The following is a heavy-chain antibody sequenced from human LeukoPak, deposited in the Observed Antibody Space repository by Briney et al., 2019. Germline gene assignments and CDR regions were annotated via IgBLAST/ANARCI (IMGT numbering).Heavy chain of an antibody. CDR1: GYTFTGYY. V-gene: IGHV1-2*02. J-gene: IGHJ4*02. D-gene: IGHD5-18*01. CDR2: INPNSGGT. CDR3: ARVLGVDTALGIDY. Sequence: ASVKVSCKASGYTFTGYYMHWVRQAPGQGLGWMGWINPNSGGTNYAQKFQGRVTMTRDTSISTAYMELSRLRSDDTAVYYCARVLGVDTALGIDYWGQGTLVTVSS.